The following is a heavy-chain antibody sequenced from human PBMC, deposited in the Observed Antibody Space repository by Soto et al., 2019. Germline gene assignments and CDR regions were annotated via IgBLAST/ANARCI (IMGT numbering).Heavy chain of an antibody. CDR3: ARDRANYYYDSSGYPGYYYYYYGMDV. CDR2: ISAYNGNT. V-gene: IGHV1-18*01. D-gene: IGHD3-22*01. CDR1: GYTFTSYG. Sequence: ASVKVSCKASGYTFTSYGISWVRQAPRQGLEWMGWISAYNGNTNYAQKLQGRVTMTTDTSTSTAYMELRSLRSDDTAVYYCARDRANYYYDSSGYPGYYYYYYGMDVWGQGTTVTVSS. J-gene: IGHJ6*02.